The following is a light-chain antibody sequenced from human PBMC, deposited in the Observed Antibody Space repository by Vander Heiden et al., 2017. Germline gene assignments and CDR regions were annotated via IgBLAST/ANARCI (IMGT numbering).Light chain of an antibody. J-gene: IGLJ2*01. CDR1: NMATRS. CDR2: DDN. V-gene: IGLV3-21*02. Sequence: SYVLTPPPSASVPPGQTARISCGGTNMATRSLHWYRQKTGQGPGGVYDDNDWTSGIPERFSGAKAGNTATLTISRGEAGDEADYYWQVWGVSSDHPVVFGGGTKLTV. CDR3: QVWGVSSDHPVV.